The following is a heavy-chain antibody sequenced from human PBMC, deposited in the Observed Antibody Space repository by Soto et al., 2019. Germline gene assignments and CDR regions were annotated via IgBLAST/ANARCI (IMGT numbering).Heavy chain of an antibody. CDR1: ADTFNSYS. D-gene: IGHD4-17*01. Sequence: QVQLVQSGAEVKKPGSSVKVSCKASADTFNSYSLSWLRQAPGQRLEWMGGITPVFGTADYAQSFEDRLTITADDSTRTVYMELSSLRSDETAVYYCARSLEGTTVTNWFDPWGQGALVTVSS. J-gene: IGHJ5*02. V-gene: IGHV1-69*01. CDR2: ITPVFGTA. CDR3: ARSLEGTTVTNWFDP.